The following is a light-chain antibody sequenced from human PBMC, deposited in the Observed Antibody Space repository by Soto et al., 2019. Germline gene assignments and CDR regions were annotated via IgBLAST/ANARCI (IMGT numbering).Light chain of an antibody. CDR3: QSYDSSLSGSWV. J-gene: IGLJ3*02. V-gene: IGLV1-40*01. CDR1: SSNIGARYD. CDR2: DNS. Sequence: QSVLTQPPSVSGAPGQRVTISCTGSSSNIGARYDVHWYQQLPGTAPKLLIYDNSNRPSGVPDRFSGSKSGTSASLAITGLQADDEADYYCQSYDSSLSGSWVFGGGTKLTVL.